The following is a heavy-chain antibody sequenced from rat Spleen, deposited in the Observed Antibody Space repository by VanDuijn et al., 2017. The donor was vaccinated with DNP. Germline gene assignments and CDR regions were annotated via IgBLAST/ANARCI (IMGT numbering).Heavy chain of an antibody. Sequence: EVQLVESGGGLVQPGRSLKLSCAASGFTFSDYNMAWIRQVPGKGLEWVAAITSSGGSTYYPDSVKGRFTISRDNAKNTLYLQMNSLRSEDTATYYCVRPDYYFGSYPFFWGPGTMVTVSS. J-gene: IGHJ1*01. CDR2: ITSSGGST. D-gene: IGHD1-12*02. V-gene: IGHV5-25*01. CDR3: VRPDYYFGSYPFF. CDR1: GFTFSDYN.